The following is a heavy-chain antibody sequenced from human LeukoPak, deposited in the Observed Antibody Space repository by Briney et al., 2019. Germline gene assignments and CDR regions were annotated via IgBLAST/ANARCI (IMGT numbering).Heavy chain of an antibody. Sequence: GGSLRLSCAASGFTFSSYWMSWVRQAPGKGLEWVANIKQDGSEKYYVDSVKGRFTISRDNAKNSLYLQMNSLRAEDTAVYYCARATVRGVIFLDAFDIWGQGTMVTVSS. J-gene: IGHJ3*02. CDR1: GFTFSSYW. V-gene: IGHV3-7*01. D-gene: IGHD3-10*01. CDR2: IKQDGSEK. CDR3: ARATVRGVIFLDAFDI.